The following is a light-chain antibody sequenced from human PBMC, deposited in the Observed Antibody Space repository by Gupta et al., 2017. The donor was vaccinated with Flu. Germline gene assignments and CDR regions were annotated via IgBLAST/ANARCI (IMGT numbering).Light chain of an antibody. V-gene: IGLV3-9*01. CDR2: RDI. CDR1: NIENRN. CDR3: QVWDSSTEV. Sequence: TCGGNNIENRNVHWYQQKPGQAPVLVIYRDISRPAGIPERFSGSNSENTATLTISGAQAGDEADYYCQVWDSSTEVFGGGTKLTVL. J-gene: IGLJ2*01.